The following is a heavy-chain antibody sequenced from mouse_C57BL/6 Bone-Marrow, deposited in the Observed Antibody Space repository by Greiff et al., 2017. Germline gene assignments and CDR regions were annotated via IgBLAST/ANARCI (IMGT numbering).Heavy chain of an antibody. CDR2: ISSGGSYT. V-gene: IGHV5-6*01. D-gene: IGHD1-1*01. J-gene: IGHJ2*01. Sequence: EVQLVESGGDLVKPGGSLKLSCAASGFTFSSYGMAWVRQTPDKRLEWVATISSGGSYTYYPDSVKGRFTISRDNAKNTLYLQMSSLKSEDTAMYYCARMSYGSSFYFDYWGQGTTLTVSS. CDR3: ARMSYGSSFYFDY. CDR1: GFTFSSYG.